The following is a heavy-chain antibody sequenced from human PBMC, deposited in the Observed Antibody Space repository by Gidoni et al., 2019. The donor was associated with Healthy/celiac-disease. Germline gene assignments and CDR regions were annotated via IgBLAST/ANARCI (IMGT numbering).Heavy chain of an antibody. CDR3: ASPRAIYGDYGYYYYGMDV. CDR1: GGTFSSYA. J-gene: IGHJ6*02. CDR2: IIPIFGTA. V-gene: IGHV1-69*01. Sequence: QVQLVQSGAEVKKPGSAVKVSCKASGGTFSSYALSWVRQAPGQGLEWMGGIIPIFGTANYAQKFQGRVTITADESTSTAYMELSSLRSEDTAVYYCASPRAIYGDYGYYYYGMDVWGQGTTVTVSS. D-gene: IGHD4-17*01.